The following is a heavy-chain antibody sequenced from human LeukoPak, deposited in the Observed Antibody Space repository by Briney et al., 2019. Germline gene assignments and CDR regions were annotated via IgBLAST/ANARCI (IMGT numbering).Heavy chain of an antibody. CDR3: ARVGYGDYQSPGY. V-gene: IGHV1-8*01. CDR1: GYTFTSYD. D-gene: IGHD4-17*01. J-gene: IGHJ4*02. Sequence: ASVKVSCKASGYTFTSYDINWVRPATGQGLEWMGWMNPNSGNTGYAQKFQGRITMTRNTSISTAYMELSSLRSEDTAVYYCARVGYGDYQSPGYWGQGTLVTVSS. CDR2: MNPNSGNT.